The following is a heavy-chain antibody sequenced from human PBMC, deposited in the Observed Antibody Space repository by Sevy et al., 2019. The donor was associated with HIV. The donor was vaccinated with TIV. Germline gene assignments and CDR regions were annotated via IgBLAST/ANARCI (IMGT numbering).Heavy chain of an antibody. D-gene: IGHD3-10*01. CDR2: IYPGDSDT. Sequence: GESLKISCKGSGYSFTSYWIGWVRQMPGKGLEWMGIIYPGDSDTRYSQSFQGQVTISADKSSSTAYLQWSSLKASDTAMYYCARPSLGRFDAFDIWGQGTMVTVSS. V-gene: IGHV5-51*01. CDR3: ARPSLGRFDAFDI. CDR1: GYSFTSYW. J-gene: IGHJ3*02.